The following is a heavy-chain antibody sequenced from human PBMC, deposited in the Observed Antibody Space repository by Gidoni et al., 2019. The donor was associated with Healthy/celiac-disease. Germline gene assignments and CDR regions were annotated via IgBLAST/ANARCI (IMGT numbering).Heavy chain of an antibody. CDR2: IDPSDSYT. CDR1: GYSCTSYW. D-gene: IGHD3-22*01. Sequence: EVQLVQSGAEVNKPGESLRISCKGSGYSCTSYWISWVRQMPGKGLEWMGRIDPSDSYTNYSPSFQGHVTISADKSISTAYLQWSSLKASDTAMDYCARLNYYDSSGYGWFDPWGQGTLVTVSS. J-gene: IGHJ5*02. CDR3: ARLNYYDSSGYGWFDP. V-gene: IGHV5-10-1*03.